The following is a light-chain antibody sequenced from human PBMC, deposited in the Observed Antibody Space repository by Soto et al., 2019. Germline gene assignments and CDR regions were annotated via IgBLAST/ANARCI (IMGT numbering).Light chain of an antibody. Sequence: EIVLTQSPGTLSLSPGERATLSCRASQSFSSSYLAWYQQKPGQAPRLLIYATSSRATGIPDRFSGSGSGTDFTLTISRLEPEDFAVYYCQQYDYKPTTFGQGTKVDIK. CDR3: QQYDYKPTT. V-gene: IGKV3-20*01. CDR1: QSFSSSY. CDR2: ATS. J-gene: IGKJ1*01.